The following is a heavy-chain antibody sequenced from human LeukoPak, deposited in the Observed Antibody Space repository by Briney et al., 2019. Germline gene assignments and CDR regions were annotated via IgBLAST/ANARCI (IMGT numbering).Heavy chain of an antibody. J-gene: IGHJ6*02. CDR3: ARRGMMNYYYYGMDV. CDR1: GGSISSSSYY. Sequence: SETLSLTCTVSGGSISSSSYYWGWIRQPPGKGLEWIGSIYYSGGTYYNPSLKSRVTISVDTSKNQFSLKLSSVTAADTAVYYCARRGMMNYYYYGMDVWGQGTTVTVSS. CDR2: IYYSGGT. V-gene: IGHV4-39*01. D-gene: IGHD3-16*01.